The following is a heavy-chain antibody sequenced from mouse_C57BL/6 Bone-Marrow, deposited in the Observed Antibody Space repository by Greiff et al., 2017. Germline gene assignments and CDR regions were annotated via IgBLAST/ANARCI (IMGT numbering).Heavy chain of an antibody. J-gene: IGHJ4*01. CDR2: IHPNSGST. CDR3: ARLVYGSSYAMDY. D-gene: IGHD1-1*01. CDR1: GYTFTSYW. V-gene: IGHV1-64*01. Sequence: QVQLQQPGAELVKPGASVKLSCKASGYTFTSYWMHWVKQRPGQGLEWIGMIHPNSGSTNYNEKFKSKATLTVDKSSSTAYMQLSSLTSEDSAVYYCARLVYGSSYAMDYWGQGTSVTVSS.